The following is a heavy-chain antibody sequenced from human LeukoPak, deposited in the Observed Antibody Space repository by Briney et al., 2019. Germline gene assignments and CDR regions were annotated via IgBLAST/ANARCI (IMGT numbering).Heavy chain of an antibody. CDR3: ARGRDGYNYYPSALDY. CDR1: GGSFSGYY. J-gene: IGHJ4*02. D-gene: IGHD5-24*01. CDR2: INHSGST. V-gene: IGHV4-34*01. Sequence: SETLSLTCAVYGGSFSGYYWSWIRQPPGKGLEWIGEINHSGSTNYNPSLESRVTISVDTSKNQFSLKLSSVTAADTAVYYCARGRDGYNYYPSALDYWGQGTLVTASS.